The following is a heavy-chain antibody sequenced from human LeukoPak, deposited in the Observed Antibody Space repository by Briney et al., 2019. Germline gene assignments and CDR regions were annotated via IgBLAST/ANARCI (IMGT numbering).Heavy chain of an antibody. J-gene: IGHJ4*02. CDR3: ARSRRDSSGYYFDY. CDR1: GGSISSYY. D-gene: IGHD3-22*01. CDR2: IYTSGST. Sequence: SETLSLICTVSGGSISSYYWSWIRQPAGKGLEWIGRIYTSGSTNYNPSLKSRVTMSVDTSKNQFSLKLSSVTAADTAVYYCARSRRDSSGYYFDYWGQGTLVTVSS. V-gene: IGHV4-4*07.